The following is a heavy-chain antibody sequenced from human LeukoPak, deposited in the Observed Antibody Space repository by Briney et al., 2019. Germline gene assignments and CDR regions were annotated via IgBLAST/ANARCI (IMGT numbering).Heavy chain of an antibody. CDR3: VKWGDYDVLTGYYDPDY. CDR2: ITGSGGGT. Sequence: PGGPLRLSCAASGFTFSNYAMSWVRQAPGKGLEWVSAITGSGGGTYYADSVKGRFTISRENSKNTLYLQVNSLRAEDTAVYYCVKWGDYDVLTGYYDPDYWGQGSLVTVSS. D-gene: IGHD3-9*01. V-gene: IGHV3-23*01. CDR1: GFTFSNYA. J-gene: IGHJ4*02.